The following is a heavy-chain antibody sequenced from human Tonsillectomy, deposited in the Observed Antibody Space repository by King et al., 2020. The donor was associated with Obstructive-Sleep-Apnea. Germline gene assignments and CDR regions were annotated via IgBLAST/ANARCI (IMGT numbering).Heavy chain of an antibody. CDR3: ARGADGMTAAEMGDNWFDP. J-gene: IGHJ5*02. Sequence: QVQLQQWGAGLLKPSETLSLNCAVYGGSLSDYYWSWIRQPPGKGLEWIGDINHTGSTNYNPSLKSRLAISIDTSKNQFSLRLSSVTAADTAVYYCARGADGMTAAEMGDNWFDPWGQGTLVTVSS. D-gene: IGHD6-25*01. CDR2: INHTGST. V-gene: IGHV4-34*01. CDR1: GGSLSDYY.